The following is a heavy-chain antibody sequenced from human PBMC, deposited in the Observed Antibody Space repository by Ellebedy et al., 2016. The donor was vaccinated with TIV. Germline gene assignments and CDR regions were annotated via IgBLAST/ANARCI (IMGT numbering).Heavy chain of an antibody. Sequence: GGSLRLFCAASGFTFSSYGMHWVRQAPGKGLEWVAFIRYDGSNKYYADSVKGRFTISRDNSKNTLYLQMNSLRAEDTAVYYCARGLSSKRLRYFDWLGNWFDPWGQGTLVTVSS. CDR3: ARGLSSKRLRYFDWLGNWFDP. D-gene: IGHD3-9*01. V-gene: IGHV3-30*02. CDR1: GFTFSSYG. CDR2: IRYDGSNK. J-gene: IGHJ5*02.